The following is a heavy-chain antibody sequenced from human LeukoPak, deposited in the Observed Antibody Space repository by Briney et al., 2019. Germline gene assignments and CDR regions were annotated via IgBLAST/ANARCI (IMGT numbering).Heavy chain of an antibody. CDR1: GYTFTSYY. CDR2: INPSGGST. CDR3: ARDLLGYYDSSGYGMGSAFDI. D-gene: IGHD3-22*01. V-gene: IGHV1-46*01. J-gene: IGHJ3*02. Sequence: ASVKVSCKASGYTFTSYYMHWVRQAPGQGLEWMGIINPSGGSTSYAQKFQGRVTMTRDTSTSTVYMELSSLRSEDTAVYYCARDLLGYYDSSGYGMGSAFDIWGQGTMVTVSS.